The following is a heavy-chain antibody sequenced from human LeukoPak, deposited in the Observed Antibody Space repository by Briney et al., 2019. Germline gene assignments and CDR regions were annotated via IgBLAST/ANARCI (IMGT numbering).Heavy chain of an antibody. CDR1: GFTFNMYA. V-gene: IGHV3-23*01. D-gene: IGHD7-27*01. Sequence: PGGSLRLSCATSGFTFNMYAMGWVRQAPGKGLQWVSSISGSGDTTYYADSVKGRFTISRDNSKNTLYLQMNSLGADDAAIYYCAKEMLGNTKWFDPWGQGTLVTVSS. CDR3: AKEMLGNTKWFDP. J-gene: IGHJ5*02. CDR2: ISGSGDTT.